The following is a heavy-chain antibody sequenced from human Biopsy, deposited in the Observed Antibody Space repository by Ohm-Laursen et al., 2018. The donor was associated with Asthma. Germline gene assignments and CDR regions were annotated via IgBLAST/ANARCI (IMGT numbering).Heavy chain of an antibody. D-gene: IGHD6-19*01. CDR2: ISYNRSSI. V-gene: IGHV3-30*19. J-gene: IGHJ4*02. CDR1: RFTYG. Sequence: SLRLSCAASRFTYGMHWVRQARRKRREGVAVISYNRSSIYYADSENGRFTISRDNSKNKLSLQMNSLTAEETAVYYCAREGVAGTHIEDWGQGTLATVSS. CDR3: AREGVAGTHIED.